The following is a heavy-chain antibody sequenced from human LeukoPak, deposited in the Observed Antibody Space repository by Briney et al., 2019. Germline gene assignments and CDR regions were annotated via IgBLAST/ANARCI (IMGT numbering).Heavy chain of an antibody. CDR2: IKTDGSEK. D-gene: IGHD3-22*01. Sequence: GGSLRLSCEGSGFTFSNYWMGWVRQAPGKGLQWVANIKTDGSEKYYVDSVKGRFTIPRDNAKNSLYLQMNSLRAEDTAVYYCATYSSLNRREFQYWGQGTLLTVSS. V-gene: IGHV3-7*01. CDR1: GFTFSNYW. J-gene: IGHJ1*01. CDR3: ATYSSLNRREFQY.